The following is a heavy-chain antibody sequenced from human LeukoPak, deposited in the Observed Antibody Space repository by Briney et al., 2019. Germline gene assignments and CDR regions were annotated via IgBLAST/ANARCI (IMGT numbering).Heavy chain of an antibody. V-gene: IGHV4-59*08. CDR3: ARHRRGDPDAYDI. CDR1: GGSISSYF. J-gene: IGHJ3*02. Sequence: PSETLSLTCNVSGGSISSYFWSWIRQPPGKGLEWIGYIYYSGSSNYNPSLRSRVTMSVDTSKNQFSLRLSSVTAADTAVYYCARHRRGDPDAYDIWGRGTTVSVSS. D-gene: IGHD4-17*01. CDR2: IYYSGSS.